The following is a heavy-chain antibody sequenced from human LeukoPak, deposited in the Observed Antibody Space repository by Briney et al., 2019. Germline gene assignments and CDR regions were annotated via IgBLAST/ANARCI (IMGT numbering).Heavy chain of an antibody. V-gene: IGHV3-21*01. CDR3: ARDYDGSGYFGY. CDR2: ISSSSNYI. Sequence: GGSLRLSCAASGFTFSTYTMNWVRQAPGKGLEWVSSISSSSNYIYYADSVKGRFTISRDNAKNSLYLQMNSLRAEDTAVYYCARDYDGSGYFGYWGQGTLVTVSS. CDR1: GFTFSTYT. J-gene: IGHJ4*02. D-gene: IGHD3-22*01.